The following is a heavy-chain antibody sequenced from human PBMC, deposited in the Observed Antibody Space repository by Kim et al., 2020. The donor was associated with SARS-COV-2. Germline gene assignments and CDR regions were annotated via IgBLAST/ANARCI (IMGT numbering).Heavy chain of an antibody. CDR1: GFTFSGYN. CDR3: ARDRGLYYSDSSGYFGAGDC. CDR2: ISSSGSSI. V-gene: IGHV3-48*02. J-gene: IGHJ4*02. Sequence: GGSLRLSCVASGFTFSGYNLNWVRQAPRKGLEWVSYISSSGSSINYGDSVRGRFTISRDNAQNSLYLQMNSLRDEDTAVYYCARDRGLYYSDSSGYFGAGDCWGQGTLVTVSS. D-gene: IGHD3-22*01.